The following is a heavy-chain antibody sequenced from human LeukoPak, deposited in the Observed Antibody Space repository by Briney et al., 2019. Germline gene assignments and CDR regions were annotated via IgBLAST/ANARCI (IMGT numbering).Heavy chain of an antibody. V-gene: IGHV4-59*01. J-gene: IGHJ4*02. CDR1: GGSISSYY. CDR3: ARVTASITMVRGSFYFDY. D-gene: IGHD3-10*01. CDR2: IYYSGST. Sequence: SETLSLTCTVSGGSISSYYWSWIRQPPGKGLEWIGYIYYSGSTNYNPSLRSRVTISVDTSKNQFSLKLSSVTAADTAVYYCARVTASITMVRGSFYFDYWGQGTLVTVSS.